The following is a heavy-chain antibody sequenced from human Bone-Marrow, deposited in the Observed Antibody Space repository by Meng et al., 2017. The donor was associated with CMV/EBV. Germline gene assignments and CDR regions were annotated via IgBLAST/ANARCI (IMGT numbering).Heavy chain of an antibody. CDR3: ASLGQLDEDESSGYRFIGGYGMDV. J-gene: IGHJ6*02. D-gene: IGHD3-22*01. CDR2: IIPVLGIA. CDR1: GYTFTSYD. V-gene: IGHV1-69*10. Sequence: SVKVSCKASGYTFTSYDINWVRQATGQGLEWMGYIIPVLGIANYAQKFQGRVTITTDKSTNTAYMALSGLRSEDTAVYYCASLGQLDEDESSGYRFIGGYGMDVWGQGTTVTVSS.